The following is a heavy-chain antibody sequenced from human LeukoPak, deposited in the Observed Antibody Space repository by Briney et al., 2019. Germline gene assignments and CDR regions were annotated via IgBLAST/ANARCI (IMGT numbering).Heavy chain of an antibody. CDR2: ISSSSNYL. D-gene: IGHD3-22*01. J-gene: IGHJ4*02. CDR1: GFTFSSYS. Sequence: PGGSLRLSCAASGFTFSSYSMSWVRQAPGKGLEWVSFISSSSNYLYYADSVKGRFTISRDNAKNSLYLQMNSLRAEDTAVYYCARDIDDSRPHGTGVFDYWGQGTLVTVSS. V-gene: IGHV3-21*01. CDR3: ARDIDDSRPHGTGVFDY.